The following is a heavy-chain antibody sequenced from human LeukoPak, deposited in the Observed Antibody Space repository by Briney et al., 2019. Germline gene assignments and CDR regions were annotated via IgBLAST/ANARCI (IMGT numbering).Heavy chain of an antibody. V-gene: IGHV4-59*01. Sequence: PSETLSLTCTVSGGSISNYFWSWIRQPPGKGLEWIGYIYYTGSTSYNPSLKSRVTISVDTSKNHFSLNLSSVTAADTAVYYCARANYDNSGYHWKVLDHWGQGTLVTVSS. CDR1: GGSISNYF. CDR2: IYYTGST. D-gene: IGHD3-22*01. J-gene: IGHJ4*02. CDR3: ARANYDNSGYHWKVLDH.